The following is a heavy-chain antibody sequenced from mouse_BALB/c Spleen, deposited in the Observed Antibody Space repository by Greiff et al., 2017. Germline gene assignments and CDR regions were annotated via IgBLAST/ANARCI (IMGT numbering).Heavy chain of an antibody. D-gene: IGHD2-4*01. Sequence: QVHVKQSGPELVRPGVSVKISCKGSGYTFTDYAMHWVKQSHAKSLEWIGVISTYYGNTNYNQKFKGKATMTVDKSSSTAYMELARLTSEDSAIYYCARSDDYDDWFAYWGQGTLVTVAA. J-gene: IGHJ3*01. CDR3: ARSDDYDDWFAY. CDR2: ISTYYGNT. V-gene: IGHV1-67*01. CDR1: GYTFTDYA.